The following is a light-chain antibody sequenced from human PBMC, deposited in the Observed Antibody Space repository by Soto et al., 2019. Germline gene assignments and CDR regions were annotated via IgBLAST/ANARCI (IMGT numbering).Light chain of an antibody. CDR1: QSVSSTY. J-gene: IGKJ1*01. V-gene: IGKV3-20*01. CDR3: QQYGSSPWT. CDR2: GAS. Sequence: EIVLTHSPGTLSLSPGERATLSCRASQSVSSTYLAWYQQKPGQAPSLLIYGASSRATGIPDRFSGSGSGTDFTLTISRLEPEDFAVYYCQQYGSSPWTFGQGTKVEIK.